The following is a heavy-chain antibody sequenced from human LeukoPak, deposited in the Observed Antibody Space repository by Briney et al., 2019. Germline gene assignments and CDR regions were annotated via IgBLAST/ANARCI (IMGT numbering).Heavy chain of an antibody. V-gene: IGHV3-30*03. CDR2: ISYDGSNK. CDR1: GFTFSSYG. Sequence: GGSLRLSCAASGFTFSSYGMHWVRQAPGKGLEWVAVISYDGSNKYYADSVKGRFTISRDNSKNTLYLQMNSLRAEDTAVYYCATKLFLNEYYDSSGYSDYWGQGTLVTVSS. J-gene: IGHJ4*02. CDR3: ATKLFLNEYYDSSGYSDY. D-gene: IGHD3-22*01.